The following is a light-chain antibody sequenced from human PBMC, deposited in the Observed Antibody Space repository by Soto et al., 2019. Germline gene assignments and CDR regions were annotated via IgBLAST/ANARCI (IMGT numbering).Light chain of an antibody. Sequence: QSVLTQPASVSGSPGQSITISCTVTSRDVGRYNYVSWYQQHPGKAPKLMIYDVSIRPSGVSNRFSGSKSGNTASLTISGLQGEDEADYYCSSYTTSSTVVFGGGTKLTVL. V-gene: IGLV2-14*01. CDR3: SSYTTSSTVV. CDR1: SRDVGRYNY. J-gene: IGLJ3*02. CDR2: DVS.